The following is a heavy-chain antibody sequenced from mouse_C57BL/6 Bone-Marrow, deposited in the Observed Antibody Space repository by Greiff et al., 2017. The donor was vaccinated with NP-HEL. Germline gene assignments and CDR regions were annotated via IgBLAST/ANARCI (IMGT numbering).Heavy chain of an antibody. CDR3: ARGGLYYGNYVGFAY. V-gene: IGHV5-4*03. CDR2: ISDGGSYT. Sequence: EVKLMESGGGLVKPGGSLKLSCAASGFTFSSYAMSWVRQTPEKRLEWVATISDGGSYTYYPDNVKGRFTISRDNAKNNLYLQMSHLKSEDTAMYYCARGGLYYGNYVGFAYWGQGTLVTVSA. CDR1: GFTFSSYA. J-gene: IGHJ3*01. D-gene: IGHD2-1*01.